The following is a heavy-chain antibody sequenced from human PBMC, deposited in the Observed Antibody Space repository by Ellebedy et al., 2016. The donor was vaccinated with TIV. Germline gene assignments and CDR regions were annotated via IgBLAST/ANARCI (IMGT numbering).Heavy chain of an antibody. J-gene: IGHJ4*02. CDR2: IYSSGST. CDR1: GGSISNYF. Sequence: SETLSLXCSVSGGSISNYFWSWIRQPAGKGLEWIGRIYSSGSTNYNPSLESRVTMSVDTPKNQFSLKLSSVTAADTAVYYCARYNNGAIEYWGLGTLVTVSS. CDR3: ARYNNGAIEY. V-gene: IGHV4-4*07. D-gene: IGHD6-19*01.